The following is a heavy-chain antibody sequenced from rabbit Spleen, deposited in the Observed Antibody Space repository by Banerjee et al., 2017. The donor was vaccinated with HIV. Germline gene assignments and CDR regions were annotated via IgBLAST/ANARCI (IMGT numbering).Heavy chain of an antibody. Sequence: QEQLEESAGGLVQPGGSLTLTCTASGFSISSYYMNWVRQAPGKGLEWIGYIDPVFGITYYANWVNGRFSISKTSSTTVTLQMTSLTAADTATYFCARDGSGGISYYFNLWGPGTLVTVS. D-gene: IGHD1-1*01. CDR3: ARDGSGGISYYFNL. J-gene: IGHJ4*01. CDR1: GFSISSYYM. V-gene: IGHV1S45*01. CDR2: IDPVFGIT.